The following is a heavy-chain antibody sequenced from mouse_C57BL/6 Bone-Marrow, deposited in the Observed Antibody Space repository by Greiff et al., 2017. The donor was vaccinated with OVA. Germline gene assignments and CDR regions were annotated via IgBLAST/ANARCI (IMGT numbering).Heavy chain of an antibody. CDR2: IDPETGGT. J-gene: IGHJ3*01. CDR3: TRGGWLRREFAY. D-gene: IGHD2-2*01. V-gene: IGHV1-15*01. CDR1: GYTFTDYE. Sequence: VQGVESGAELVRPGASVTLSCKASGYTFTDYEMHWVKQTPVHGLEWIGAIDPETGGTAYNQKFKGKAILTADKSSSTAYMELRSLTSEDSAVYYCTRGGWLRREFAYWGQGTLVTVSA.